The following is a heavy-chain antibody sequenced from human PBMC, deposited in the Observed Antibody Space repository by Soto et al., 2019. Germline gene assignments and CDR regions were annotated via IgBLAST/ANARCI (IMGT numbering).Heavy chain of an antibody. J-gene: IGHJ4*02. CDR3: ARDAAGIAVAGTVVDYFDY. CDR1: GFTFSSYS. V-gene: IGHV3-21*01. D-gene: IGHD6-19*01. CDR2: ISSSSSYI. Sequence: GGSLRLSCAASGFTFSSYSMNWVRQAPGKGLEWVSSISSSSSYIYYADSVKGRFTISRDNAKNSLYLQMNSLRAEDTAVYYCARDAAGIAVAGTVVDYFDYWGQGTLVTVSS.